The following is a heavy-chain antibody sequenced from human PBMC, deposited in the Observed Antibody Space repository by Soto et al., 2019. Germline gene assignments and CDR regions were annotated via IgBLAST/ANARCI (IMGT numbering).Heavy chain of an antibody. CDR3: ASNTYTYGDSNF. J-gene: IGHJ6*02. CDR2: IYYSGST. Sequence: SETLSLTCTVSGGSIGTYNWGWIRQPPGKGLEWIGYIYYSGSTNYNPSLKSRVTISVDTSKNQFSLKLSSVTAADTAVYYCASNTYTYGDSNFWGQGTTVTVS. D-gene: IGHD4-17*01. CDR1: GGSIGTYN. V-gene: IGHV4-59*01.